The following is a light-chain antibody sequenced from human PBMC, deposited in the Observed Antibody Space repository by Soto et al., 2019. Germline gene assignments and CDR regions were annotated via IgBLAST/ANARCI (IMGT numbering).Light chain of an antibody. CDR2: WAS. V-gene: IGKV4-1*01. CDR1: QSVLYSSNNKNY. CDR3: QQYYSTPTWT. Sequence: DIVMTQSPDSLAVSLGERATINCKSSQSVLYSSNNKNYLAWFQQKPGQPPKLLISWASTRESGVPDRFSGSGSGTDFTLTISSLQAEDVAVYYYQQYYSTPTWTFGQGTKVEIK. J-gene: IGKJ1*01.